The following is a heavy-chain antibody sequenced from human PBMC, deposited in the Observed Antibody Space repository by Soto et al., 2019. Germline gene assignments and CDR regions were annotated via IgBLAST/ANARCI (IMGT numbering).Heavy chain of an antibody. J-gene: IGHJ4*02. CDR3: ARSMVTLWDY. CDR2: IYSGGST. D-gene: IGHD5-18*01. CDR1: GFTVSSNY. Sequence: LRLSCAASGFTVSSNYMSWVRQAPGKGLEWVSVIYSGGSTYYADSVKGRFTISRDNSKNTLYLQMNSLRAEDTAVYYCARSMVTLWDYWGQGDLVTVSS. V-gene: IGHV3-66*01.